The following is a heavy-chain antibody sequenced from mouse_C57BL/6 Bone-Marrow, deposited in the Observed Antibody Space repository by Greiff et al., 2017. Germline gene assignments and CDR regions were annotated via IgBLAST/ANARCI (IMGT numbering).Heavy chain of an antibody. CDR2: IDPSDSYT. D-gene: IGHD1-1*01. CDR1: GYTFTSYW. Sequence: QVQLQQPGAELVKPGASVKLSCKASGYTFTSYWMQWVKQRPGQGLEWIGEIDPSDSYTNYNQKFKGKATLTVDTSSSTAYMQFSSLTSEDSAIYYCARQTVVRYFDVWGTGTTVTVSS. V-gene: IGHV1-50*01. CDR3: ARQTVVRYFDV. J-gene: IGHJ1*03.